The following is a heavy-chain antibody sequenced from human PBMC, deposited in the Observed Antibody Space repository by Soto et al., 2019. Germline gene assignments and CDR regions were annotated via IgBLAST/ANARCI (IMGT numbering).Heavy chain of an antibody. J-gene: IGHJ4*02. CDR3: ARQDVVGATYRY. V-gene: IGHV3-11*01. Sequence: GLMRVRCPAGGVNCRYYYRSWISQAPGRGLESISYISSSGTTIYYADSVKGRFTISRDNAKNSLYLQMNSLRAEDTAVYYCARQDVVGATYRYWVQGTLVTFSS. CDR2: ISSSGTTI. D-gene: IGHD1-26*01. CDR1: GVNCRYYY.